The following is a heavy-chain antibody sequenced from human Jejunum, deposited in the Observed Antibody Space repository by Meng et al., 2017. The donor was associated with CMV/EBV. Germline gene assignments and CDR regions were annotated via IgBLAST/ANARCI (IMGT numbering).Heavy chain of an antibody. CDR2: ISGGAGST. Sequence: FSTYAMSWVRQAPGKGLEWVSSISGGAGSTYYAGSVRGRFTISRDNSKNTLYLQMNSLRVEDTAVYYCAKDYGVLAGATMGSWFDPWGQGTLVTVSS. D-gene: IGHD1-26*01. J-gene: IGHJ5*02. CDR3: AKDYGVLAGATMGSWFDP. CDR1: FSTYA. V-gene: IGHV3-23*01.